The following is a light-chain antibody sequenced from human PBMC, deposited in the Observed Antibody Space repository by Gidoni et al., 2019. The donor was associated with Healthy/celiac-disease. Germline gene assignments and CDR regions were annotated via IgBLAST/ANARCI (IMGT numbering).Light chain of an antibody. CDR3: QQYNSYWT. CDR2: DAS. J-gene: IGKJ1*01. V-gene: IGKV1-5*01. CDR1: QSIRSW. Sequence: IQMTQSPSTLSASVGDRVTITCRASQSIRSWLAWYQQKPGKAPTLLIYDASSLESGVPSRFSGSGSGTDFPLTISRLQPDDFATYYCQQYNSYWTFGQGTKVEIK.